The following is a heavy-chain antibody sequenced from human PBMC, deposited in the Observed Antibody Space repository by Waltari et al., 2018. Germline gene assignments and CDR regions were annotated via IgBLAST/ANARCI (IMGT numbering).Heavy chain of an antibody. V-gene: IGHV3-7*01. CDR3: ATQSWSNFEY. CDR1: EFTFASYW. CDR2: IKEDGSEK. Sequence: EVQLVESGGGLVQPGGSLRLSCAASEFTFASYWVTWVRQAPGKGLEWVANIKEDGSEKYYVDSVKGRFTISRDNAKNSLYLQMSSLRVEDTAVYYCATQSWSNFEYWGQGTLVTVSS. J-gene: IGHJ4*02. D-gene: IGHD3-3*01.